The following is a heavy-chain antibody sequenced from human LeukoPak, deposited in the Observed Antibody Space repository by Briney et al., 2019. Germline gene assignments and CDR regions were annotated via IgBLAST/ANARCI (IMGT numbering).Heavy chain of an antibody. CDR2: IIPIFGIA. CDR3: ARGEIVVVPAAYARFDP. J-gene: IGHJ5*02. D-gene: IGHD2-2*01. V-gene: IGHV1-69*04. Sequence: SVKVSCKASGGTFSSYAISWVRQAPGQGLECMGRIIPIFGIANYAQKFQGRVTITADKSTSTAYMELSSLRSEDTAVYYCARGEIVVVPAAYARFDPWGQGTLVTVSS. CDR1: GGTFSSYA.